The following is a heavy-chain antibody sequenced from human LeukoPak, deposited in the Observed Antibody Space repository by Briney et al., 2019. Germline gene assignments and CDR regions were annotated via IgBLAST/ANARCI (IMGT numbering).Heavy chain of an antibody. V-gene: IGHV4-34*01. J-gene: IGHJ3*02. CDR2: INHSGST. CDR3: ARGGYSSSWYVGLSAFDI. CDR1: GGSFSGYY. Sequence: RPSETLSLTCAVYGGSFSGYYWSWIRQPPGKGLEWIVEINHSGSTNYNPSLKSRVTISVDTSKNQFSLKLRSVTAADTAVYYWARGGYSSSWYVGLSAFDIWGQGTVVTVSS. D-gene: IGHD6-13*01.